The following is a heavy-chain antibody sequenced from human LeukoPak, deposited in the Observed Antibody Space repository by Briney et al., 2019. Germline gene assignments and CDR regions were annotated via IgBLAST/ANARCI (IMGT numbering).Heavy chain of an antibody. CDR1: GYTFTGYY. J-gene: IGHJ4*02. V-gene: IGHV1-2*06. CDR2: INPNSGT. D-gene: IGHD3-10*01. CDR3: AREESVRGVGDY. Sequence: ASVKVSCKASGYTFTGYYMHWVRQAPGQGLEWMGRINPNSGTNYAQKFQGRVTMTRDTSISTAYMELSRLRSDDTAVYYCAREESVRGVGDYWGQGTLVTVSS.